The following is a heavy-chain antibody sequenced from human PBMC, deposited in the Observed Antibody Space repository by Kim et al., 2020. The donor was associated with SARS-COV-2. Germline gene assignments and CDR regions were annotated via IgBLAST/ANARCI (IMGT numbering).Heavy chain of an antibody. CDR1: GFTFSSYS. D-gene: IGHD6-19*01. CDR2: ISSSSSYI. Sequence: GGSLRLSCAASGFTFSSYSMNWVRQAPGKGLEWVSSISSSSSYIYYADSVKGRFTISRDNAKNSLYLQMNSLRAEDTAVYYCARGRVAVAGLMFDPWGQGSLVTVSS. CDR3: ARGRVAVAGLMFDP. J-gene: IGHJ5*02. V-gene: IGHV3-21*01.